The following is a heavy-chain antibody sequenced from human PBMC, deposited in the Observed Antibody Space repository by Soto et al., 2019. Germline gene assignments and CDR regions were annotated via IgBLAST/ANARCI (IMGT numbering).Heavy chain of an antibody. CDR2: ITSDGGNK. CDR1: GFTFSSYY. V-gene: IGHV3-30*03. CDR3: ATVGLGVSSGRPYYFDY. Sequence: GGSLRLSCAASGFTFSSYYMHWVRQAPGKGLEWAAAITSDGGNKVYGDSAKGRFTISRDNSKNTVDLQMNSLRVEDTGIYYCATVGLGVSSGRPYYFDYWGQGTLVTVSS. J-gene: IGHJ4*02. D-gene: IGHD6-19*01.